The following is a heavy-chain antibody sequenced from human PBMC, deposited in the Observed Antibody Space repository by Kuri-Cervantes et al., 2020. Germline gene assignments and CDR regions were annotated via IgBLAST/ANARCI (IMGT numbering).Heavy chain of an antibody. J-gene: IGHJ6*02. CDR3: ARASRYYYGMDV. CDR1: GGSISSYY. Sequence: SETLSLTCTVSGGSISSYYWSWIRQPPGKGLEWIGYIYYSGSTNYNPSLKSRVTISVDTSKNQFSLKLSSVTAADTAVYYCARASRYYYGMDVWGQGTTVTVSS. CDR2: IYYSGST. V-gene: IGHV4-59*08.